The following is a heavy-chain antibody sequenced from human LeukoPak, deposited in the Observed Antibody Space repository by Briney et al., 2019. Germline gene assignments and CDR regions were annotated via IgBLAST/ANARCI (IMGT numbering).Heavy chain of an antibody. D-gene: IGHD2-8*01. J-gene: IGHJ5*02. CDR3: ARHSYCTNGVCYTDWFDP. CDR2: ISSSSSYA. Sequence: SGGSLRLSCAASGFTFSDYYMSWIRQAPGKGLEWVSYISSSSSYANYADSVKGRFTISRDNAKNSPYLQMNSLRAEDTAVYYCARHSYCTNGVCYTDWFDPWGQGTLVTVSS. V-gene: IGHV3-11*06. CDR1: GFTFSDYY.